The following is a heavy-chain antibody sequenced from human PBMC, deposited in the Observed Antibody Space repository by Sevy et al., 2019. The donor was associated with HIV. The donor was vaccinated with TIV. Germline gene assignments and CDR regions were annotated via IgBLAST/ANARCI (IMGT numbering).Heavy chain of an antibody. J-gene: IGHJ4*02. CDR2: ISYDGRNNK. CDR3: AKDRGEILHSAFDY. V-gene: IGHV3-30*04. Sequence: GGSLRLSCAASGFTFSDYSMHWVRQAPGKGLEWVAVISYDGRNNKYNADSVKGRFTISRDNSKNTLYLQMNSLRVEDTAKYYCAKDRGEILHSAFDYWGQGTLVTVSS. D-gene: IGHD3-16*01. CDR1: GFTFSDYS.